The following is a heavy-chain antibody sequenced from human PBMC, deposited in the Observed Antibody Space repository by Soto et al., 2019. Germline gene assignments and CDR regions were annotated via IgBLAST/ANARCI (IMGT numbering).Heavy chain of an antibody. J-gene: IGHJ4*02. Sequence: PSETLSLTCTVSGSSISSSSYYWGWIRQPPGKGLEWIGSIYYSGSTYYNPSLKSRVTISVDTSKNQFSLKLSSVTAADTAVYYCARLDPVAGTGWYWGQGTLVTVSS. D-gene: IGHD6-19*01. CDR1: GSSISSSSYY. CDR3: ARLDPVAGTGWY. V-gene: IGHV4-39*01. CDR2: IYYSGST.